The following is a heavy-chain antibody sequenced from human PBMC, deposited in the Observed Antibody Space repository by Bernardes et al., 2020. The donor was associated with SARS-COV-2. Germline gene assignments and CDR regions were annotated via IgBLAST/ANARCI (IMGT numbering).Heavy chain of an antibody. CDR2: ISGSGGST. V-gene: IGHV3-23*01. CDR3: AKVVMEWLLYRSSSYYYGMDV. Sequence: GVLRLSCAASGFTFSSYAMSWVRQAPGKGLEWVSAISGSGGSTYYADSVKGRFTISRDNSKNTLYLQMNSLRAEDTAVYYCAKVVMEWLLYRSSSYYYGMDVWGQGTTVTVSS. CDR1: GFTFSSYA. J-gene: IGHJ6*02. D-gene: IGHD3-3*01.